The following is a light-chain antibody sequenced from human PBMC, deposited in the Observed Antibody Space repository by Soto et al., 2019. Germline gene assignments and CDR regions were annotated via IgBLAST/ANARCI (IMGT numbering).Light chain of an antibody. CDR3: QQYNNWSYT. CDR1: QSVSSN. Sequence: EIVMTQSPATLSVSPGERATLSCRASQSVSSNLAWYQQKPGQAPRLLIYGASTRATGIPARFSGSRSGTEFTLTISSLQSEDFAVYYWQQYNNWSYTFGQGTKLEIK. V-gene: IGKV3-15*01. CDR2: GAS. J-gene: IGKJ2*01.